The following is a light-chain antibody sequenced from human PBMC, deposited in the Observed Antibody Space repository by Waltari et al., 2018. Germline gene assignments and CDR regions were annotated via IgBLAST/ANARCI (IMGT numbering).Light chain of an antibody. CDR1: QNLTNY. J-gene: IGKJ4*02. CDR2: DTS. Sequence: DIVLTQSPATLSLSPGERASLSCRASQNLTNYLAWYQQKPGQAPRLLIYDTSTRATGIPDRFSGSGSGTDFTLTISSLEAEDCAVYYCQNHRNLPVTFGEGTKVEIK. V-gene: IGKV3-11*01. CDR3: QNHRNLPVT.